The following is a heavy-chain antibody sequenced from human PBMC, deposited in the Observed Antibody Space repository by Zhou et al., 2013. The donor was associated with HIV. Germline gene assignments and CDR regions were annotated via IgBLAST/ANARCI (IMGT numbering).Heavy chain of an antibody. Sequence: QVQLVQSGGEVKKPGASVKVSCRASGYTFNTFGIAWLRQAPGQGLEWMGWVSDYNGIANYAQKFQGRVSMTIDTSTSTAYLELRSLRSDDIAVYYCARDKGYGGDPFDYWGQGTLVTVSS. CDR3: ARDKGYGGDPFDY. CDR1: GYTFNTFG. J-gene: IGHJ4*02. CDR2: VSDYNGIA. V-gene: IGHV1-18*03. D-gene: IGHD4-17*01.